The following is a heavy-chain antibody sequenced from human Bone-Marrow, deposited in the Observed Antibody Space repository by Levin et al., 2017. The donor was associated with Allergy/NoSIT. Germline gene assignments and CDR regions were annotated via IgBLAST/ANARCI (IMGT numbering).Heavy chain of an antibody. V-gene: IGHV4-30-2*01. CDR1: GGSINSSGYS. CDR2: IYHSGST. D-gene: IGHD5-18*01. CDR3: ARGRSNTLYYYYMDV. Sequence: NPSETLSLTCAVSGGSINSSGYSWTWIRQPPGKGLEWIGYIYHSGSTYYNPSLKSRVTISVDRSKKQFSLKLNSVTAADTAVYYCARGRSNTLYYYYMDVWGKGTTVTVSS. J-gene: IGHJ6*03.